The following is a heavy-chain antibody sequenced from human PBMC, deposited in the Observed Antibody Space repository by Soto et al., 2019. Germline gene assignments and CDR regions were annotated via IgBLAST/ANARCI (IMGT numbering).Heavy chain of an antibody. V-gene: IGHV4-31*03. J-gene: IGHJ6*02. CDR2: IYYSGST. D-gene: IGHD2-15*01. Sequence: PSETLSLTCTVSGGSISSGGYYWSWIRQHPGKGLEWIGYIYYSGSTYYNPSLKSRVTISVDTSKNQFSLKLSSVTAADTAVYYCARVRVEDAYYYYYGMDVRGQGTTVTVPS. CDR1: GGSISSGGYY. CDR3: ARVRVEDAYYYYYGMDV.